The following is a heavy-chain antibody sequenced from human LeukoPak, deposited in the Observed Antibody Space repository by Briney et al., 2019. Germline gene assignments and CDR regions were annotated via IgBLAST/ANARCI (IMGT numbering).Heavy chain of an antibody. D-gene: IGHD1-1*01. CDR3: AKGNWNDVPTHSDY. J-gene: IGHJ4*02. CDR1: GFTFSSYW. V-gene: IGHV3-23*01. Sequence: GGSLRLSCAASGFTFSSYWMSWVRQAPGKGLEWVSGISSGGGRTDYADSVKGRFTISRDNSKNTLYLQMNSLRVEDTAVYYCAKGNWNDVPTHSDYWGQGTLVTVSS. CDR2: ISSGGGRT.